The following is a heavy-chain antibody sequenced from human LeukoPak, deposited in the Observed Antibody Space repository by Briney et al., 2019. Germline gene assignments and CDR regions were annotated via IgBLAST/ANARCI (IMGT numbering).Heavy chain of an antibody. CDR3: AKESNYDFWSGYYNY. CDR1: GFTCRNYA. Sequence: GGSLRLSCAASGFTCRNYAMSCVRRAPGEGREWVSGVRGSGGSTYYADSVKGRFTISRDNSKNTLYLQMNSLRAEDTAVYYCAKESNYDFWSGYYNYWGQGTLVTVSS. D-gene: IGHD3-3*01. CDR2: VRGSGGST. V-gene: IGHV3-23*01. J-gene: IGHJ4*02.